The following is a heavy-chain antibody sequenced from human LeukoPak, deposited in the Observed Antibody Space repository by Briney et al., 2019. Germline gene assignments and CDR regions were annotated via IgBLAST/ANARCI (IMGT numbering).Heavy chain of an antibody. Sequence: ASVKVSCKASGYTFTSYGISWVRQAPGQGLEWMGWISAYNGNTNYAQKLQGRVTMTTDTSTSTAYMELRSLRSDDTAVYYCARVMGIAAAPTPGYYYMDVWGKGTTVTVSS. D-gene: IGHD6-13*01. CDR1: GYTFTSYG. J-gene: IGHJ6*03. V-gene: IGHV1-18*01. CDR3: ARVMGIAAAPTPGYYYMDV. CDR2: ISAYNGNT.